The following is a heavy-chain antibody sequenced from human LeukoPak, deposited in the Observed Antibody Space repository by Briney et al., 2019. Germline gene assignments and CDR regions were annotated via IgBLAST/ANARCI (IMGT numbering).Heavy chain of an antibody. CDR1: GFTFSSYW. CDR2: IKQDGSEK. Sequence: GGSLRLSCAASGFTFSSYWMSWVRQAPGKGLEWVANIKQDGSEKYYVDSVKGRFTIPRDNAKNSLYLQMNSLRAEDTAVYYCAREISSWYRSEGRFDPWGQGTLVTVSS. V-gene: IGHV3-7*01. CDR3: AREISSWYRSEGRFDP. D-gene: IGHD6-13*01. J-gene: IGHJ5*02.